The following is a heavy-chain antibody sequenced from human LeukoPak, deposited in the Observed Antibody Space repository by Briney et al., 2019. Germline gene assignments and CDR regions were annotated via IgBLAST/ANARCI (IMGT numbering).Heavy chain of an antibody. V-gene: IGHV3-53*01. CDR1: GFTVSSNY. CDR3: ARDVGGDLKFDY. CDR2: IYSGGST. J-gene: IGHJ4*02. Sequence: PGGSLRLSCAASGFTVSSNYMSWVRQAPGKGLEWVSVIYSGGSTYYADSVKGRFTISRDNSKNTLYLQMNGLRAEDTAVYYCARDVGGDLKFDYWGQGTLVTVSS. D-gene: IGHD2-21*02.